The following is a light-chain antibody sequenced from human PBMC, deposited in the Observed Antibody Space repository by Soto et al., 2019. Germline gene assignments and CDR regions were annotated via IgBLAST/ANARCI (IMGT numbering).Light chain of an antibody. CDR3: HQYGSSPYT. J-gene: IGKJ2*01. Sequence: ELVLTQSPGTLSLSPGERATLSCRASQSVSSSYLSRYQQKPGQAPRPLIYGASSRSTGTPDRFSGIGSGTDFTLTISRLEPEDLAVYYCHQYGSSPYTFGQGTKLEIK. V-gene: IGKV3-20*01. CDR1: QSVSSSY. CDR2: GAS.